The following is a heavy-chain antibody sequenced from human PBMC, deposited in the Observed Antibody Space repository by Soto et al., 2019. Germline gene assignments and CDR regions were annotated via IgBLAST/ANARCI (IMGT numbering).Heavy chain of an antibody. CDR1: GFTFSNYA. CDR2: ISSGGDST. J-gene: IGHJ4*02. Sequence: EVQLVESGGGLVQPGGSLRLSCAASGFTFSNYAMHWVRQAPGKGLEYVSAISSGGDSTYYAYSVKGRFTISRDNSKSTLYLQIGSLRAEDMAVYYCARAYGSGAYYNDYWGQGTLVTVSS. D-gene: IGHD3-10*01. CDR3: ARAYGSGAYYNDY. V-gene: IGHV3-64*01.